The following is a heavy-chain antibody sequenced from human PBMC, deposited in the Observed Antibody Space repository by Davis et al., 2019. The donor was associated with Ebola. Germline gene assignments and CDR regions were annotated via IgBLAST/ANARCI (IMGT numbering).Heavy chain of an antibody. CDR2: IYYSGST. V-gene: IGHV4-39*01. CDR3: ARSGNWNHLDP. Sequence: PSETLSLTCTVSGGSISSSSYYWGWIRQPPGKGLEWIGSIYYSGSTYYNPSLKSRVTISVDTSKNQFSLKLSSVTAADTAVYYCARSGNWNHLDPWGQGTLATVSS. CDR1: GGSISSSSYY. D-gene: IGHD1-14*01. J-gene: IGHJ5*02.